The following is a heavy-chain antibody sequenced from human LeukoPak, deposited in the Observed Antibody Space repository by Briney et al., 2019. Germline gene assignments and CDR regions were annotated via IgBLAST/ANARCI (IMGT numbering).Heavy chain of an antibody. CDR2: IYHSGST. Sequence: PSETLSLTCTLSGGSISTYYWSWIRQPPGKGLEWIGYIYHSGSTNYNPSLTSRVTISVDTSKNQFSLKLSSVTAADTAVYYCARGGGYASPIGYWGQGALVAVSS. CDR3: ARGGGYASPIGY. CDR1: GGSISTYY. J-gene: IGHJ4*02. V-gene: IGHV4-59*01. D-gene: IGHD5-12*01.